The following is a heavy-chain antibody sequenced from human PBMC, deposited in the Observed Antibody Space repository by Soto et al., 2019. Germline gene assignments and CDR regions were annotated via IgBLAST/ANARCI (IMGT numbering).Heavy chain of an antibody. J-gene: IGHJ6*02. D-gene: IGHD3-22*01. CDR1: GGSFSGYY. Sequence: PSETLSLTCAVYGGSFSGYYWSWIRQPPGKGLEWIGEINHSGSTNYNPSLMSRVTISVDTSKNQFSRKMSSVTAADTAVYYCARRWSSVYGMDVWGQGTTVTVSS. CDR3: ARRWSSVYGMDV. V-gene: IGHV4-34*01. CDR2: INHSGST.